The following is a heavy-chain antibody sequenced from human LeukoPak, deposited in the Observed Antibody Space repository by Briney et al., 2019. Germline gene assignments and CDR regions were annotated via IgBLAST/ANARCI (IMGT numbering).Heavy chain of an antibody. CDR3: ARHGRITMVRGVIMVFDY. J-gene: IGHJ4*02. Sequence: SETLSLTCTVSGGSISSYYWSWIRQPPGKGLKWVGYIYYSGSTNYNPSLKSRVTISVDTSKNQFSLKLSSVTAADTAVYYCARHGRITMVRGVIMVFDYWGQGTLVTVSS. CDR2: IYYSGST. V-gene: IGHV4-59*08. D-gene: IGHD3-10*01. CDR1: GGSISSYY.